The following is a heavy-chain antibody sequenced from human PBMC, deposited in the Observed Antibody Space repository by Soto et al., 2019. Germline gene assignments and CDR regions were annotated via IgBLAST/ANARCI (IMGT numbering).Heavy chain of an antibody. Sequence: EVQLVESGGGLVQPGGSLRLSCTATGFTFSNYEMHWVRQAPGKGLEWVSSISTSGRTISYADSVKGRFTISRDNARNSLYLQMNSLRAEDTALYYCARKGFSSSWYVYYGLDAWGQGTTVTVSS. CDR2: ISTSGRTI. D-gene: IGHD6-13*01. CDR1: GFTFSNYE. CDR3: ARKGFSSSWYVYYGLDA. J-gene: IGHJ6*02. V-gene: IGHV3-48*03.